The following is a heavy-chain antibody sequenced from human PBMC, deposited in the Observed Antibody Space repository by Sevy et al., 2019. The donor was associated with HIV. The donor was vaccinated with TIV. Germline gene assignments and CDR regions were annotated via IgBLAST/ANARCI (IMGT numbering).Heavy chain of an antibody. CDR1: GFTFSSYG. CDR2: IWFDGRNQ. V-gene: IGHV3-33*01. D-gene: IGHD3-22*01. J-gene: IGHJ2*01. Sequence: GESLKISCAASGFTFSSYGMNWVRQAPGKGLEWVAVIWFDGRNQYYSESVKGRFTISRDNAKSTLYLQMNSLRAEDTAVYYCARELSGDYYDSSGYRFFDLWGRGTLVTVSS. CDR3: ARELSGDYYDSSGYRFFDL.